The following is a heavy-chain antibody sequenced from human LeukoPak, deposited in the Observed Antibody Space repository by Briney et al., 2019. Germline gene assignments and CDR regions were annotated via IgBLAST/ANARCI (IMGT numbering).Heavy chain of an antibody. D-gene: IGHD2-8*01. V-gene: IGHV3-23*01. Sequence: GGSVTHPCEASGFTSRNYPMSWFRQARGKGPQWVAGINGSGATAYYATSSINSRVTSRDHGRNMLFLEIYNLRADDTAFYYCVKDSLQVPISASGVFDLWGQGTMVTVSS. CDR3: VKDSLQVPISASGVFDL. CDR2: INGSGATA. J-gene: IGHJ4*02. CDR1: GFTSRNYP.